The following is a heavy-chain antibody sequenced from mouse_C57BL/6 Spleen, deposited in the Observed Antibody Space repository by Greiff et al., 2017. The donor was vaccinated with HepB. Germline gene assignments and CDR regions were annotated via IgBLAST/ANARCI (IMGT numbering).Heavy chain of an antibody. Sequence: VQLKESGGGLVKPGGSLKLSCAASGFTFSDYGMHWVRQAPEKGLEWVAYISSGSSTIYYADTVKGRFTISRDNAKNTLFLQMTSLRSEDTAMYYCAISTVVANYFDYWGQGTTLTVSS. CDR2: ISSGSSTI. CDR3: AISTVVANYFDY. D-gene: IGHD1-1*01. V-gene: IGHV5-17*01. CDR1: GFTFSDYG. J-gene: IGHJ2*01.